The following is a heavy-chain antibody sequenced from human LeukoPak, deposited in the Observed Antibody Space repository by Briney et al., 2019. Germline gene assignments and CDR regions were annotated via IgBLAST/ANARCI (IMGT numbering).Heavy chain of an antibody. CDR1: GYSISSGYY. D-gene: IGHD5-12*01. CDR2: IYHSGST. CDR3: ARRIVADIWGAFDI. Sequence: SETLSLTCTVSGYSISSGYYWGWIRQPPGKGLEWFGSIYHSGSTYYNPSLKSRVTISVDTSKNQFSLKLSSVTAADTAVYYCARRIVADIWGAFDIWGQGTMVTVSS. J-gene: IGHJ3*02. V-gene: IGHV4-38-2*02.